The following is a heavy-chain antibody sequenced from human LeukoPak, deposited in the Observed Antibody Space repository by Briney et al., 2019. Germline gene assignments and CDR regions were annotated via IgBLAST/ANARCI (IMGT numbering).Heavy chain of an antibody. CDR2: IYTTGST. V-gene: IGHV4-4*07. CDR3: ARGGTKAAATFDY. Sequence: SETLSLTCTVSGGSIDGYYWSWIREPAGRGLEWIGYIYTTGSTHYNPSLKSRVSMSVDTSNNQFSLRLTSMTAADTAVYYCARGGTKAAATFDYWGQGTQVTVFS. D-gene: IGHD2-2*01. CDR1: GGSIDGYY. J-gene: IGHJ4*02.